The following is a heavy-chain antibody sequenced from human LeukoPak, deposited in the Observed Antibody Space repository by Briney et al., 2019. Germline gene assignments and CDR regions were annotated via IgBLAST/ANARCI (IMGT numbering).Heavy chain of an antibody. D-gene: IGHD2-21*02. CDR1: GFTFSDYY. Sequence: PGGPLRLSCAASGFTFSDYYMSWIRQAPGKALEWVSYVSSGSSTIYYADSVKGRFTVSRDNGKRSLYLHMNSLRAEDTAVYYCAKDCGGDCHVYCWGQGTLVTVSS. CDR3: AKDCGGDCHVYC. J-gene: IGHJ4*02. CDR2: VSSGSSTI. V-gene: IGHV3-11*04.